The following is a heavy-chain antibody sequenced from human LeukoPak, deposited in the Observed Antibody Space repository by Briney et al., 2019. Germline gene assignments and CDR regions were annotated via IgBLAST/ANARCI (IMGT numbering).Heavy chain of an antibody. CDR3: ARRYTSSWPAGDY. CDR1: GFTFSSYA. Sequence: GGSLRLSCAASGFTFSSYAMSWVRQAPGKGLEWVSFIFSTGSTFYADSVKGRFTISRDNSKNTLYLQMNSRTAKDTAVYYCARRYTSSWPAGDYWGQGTLVTVSS. D-gene: IGHD6-13*01. J-gene: IGHJ4*02. CDR2: IFSTGST. V-gene: IGHV3-66*04.